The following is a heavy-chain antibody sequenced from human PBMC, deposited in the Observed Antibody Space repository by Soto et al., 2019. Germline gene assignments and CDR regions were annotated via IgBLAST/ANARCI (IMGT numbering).Heavy chain of an antibody. Sequence: GGSLRLSCAASGFTFSSYAMSWVRQAPGKGLEWVSAISGSGGSTYYADSVKGRFTISRDNSKNTLYLQMNSLRAEDTAVYYCAKLNCSGGSCYSKGYYYYYMDVWGKGTTVTVSS. V-gene: IGHV3-23*01. CDR1: GFTFSSYA. D-gene: IGHD2-15*01. CDR2: ISGSGGST. CDR3: AKLNCSGGSCYSKGYYYYYMDV. J-gene: IGHJ6*03.